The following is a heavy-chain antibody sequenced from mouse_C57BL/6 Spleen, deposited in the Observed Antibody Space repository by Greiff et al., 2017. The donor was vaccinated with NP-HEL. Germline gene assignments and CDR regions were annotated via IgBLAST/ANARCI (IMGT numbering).Heavy chain of an antibody. CDR3: ARNYYGSSPWFAY. D-gene: IGHD1-1*01. CDR2: IDPANGNT. Sequence: EVQLQESVAELVRPGASVKLSCTASGFNIKNTYMHWVKQRPEQGLEWIGRIDPANGNTKYAPKFQGKATITADTSSNTAYLQLSSLTSEDTAIYYCARNYYGSSPWFAYWGQGTLVTVSA. CDR1: GFNIKNTY. V-gene: IGHV14-3*01. J-gene: IGHJ3*01.